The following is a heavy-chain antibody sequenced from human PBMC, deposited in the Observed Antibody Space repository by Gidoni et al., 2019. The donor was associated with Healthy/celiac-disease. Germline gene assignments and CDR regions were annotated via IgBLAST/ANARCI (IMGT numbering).Heavy chain of an antibody. V-gene: IGHV3-9*01. D-gene: IGHD5-18*01. CDR1: GFTFDDYA. CDR2: SNWNSASA. J-gene: IGHJ3*02. Sequence: EVQLVESGGALVQPGTFLRLSCEVSGFTFDDYAMHWVRQGPGKGLVWVSGSNWNSASAGYAESVEGRFTISRDNAKKSLYLQMTSLRPEDTAVYYGAKARGFTYGIDAFDIWGHGTMVTVSS. CDR3: AKARGFTYGIDAFDI.